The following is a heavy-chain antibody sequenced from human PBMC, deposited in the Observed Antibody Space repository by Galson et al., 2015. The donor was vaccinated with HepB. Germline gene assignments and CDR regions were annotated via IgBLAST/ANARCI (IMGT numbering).Heavy chain of an antibody. CDR2: IYYSGST. CDR1: GGSISSGAYH. J-gene: IGHJ6*03. CDR3: ARGAPYYYYMDV. D-gene: IGHD3-10*01. V-gene: IGHV4-31*03. Sequence: TLSLTCTVSGGSISSGAYHWSWIRQHPGKGLQWIGYIYYSGSTYYNPSLKSRVTISVDTAKNQFSLKLSSVTAADTAVYYCARGAPYYYYMDVWGKGTTVTVSS.